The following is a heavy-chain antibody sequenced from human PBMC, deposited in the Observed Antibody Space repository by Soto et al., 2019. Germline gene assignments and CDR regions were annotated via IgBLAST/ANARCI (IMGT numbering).Heavy chain of an antibody. Sequence: EVQLVESGGGLVQPGGSLRLSCAVSGFIYGAYEMNWVRQAPGKGLEWVAYISSSGSIRYYADSVQGRFTISRDNANNSLYLQMNSLRGEDTAVYYCARELRTLDRGVTYSMDVWGQGTTVTVTS. CDR1: GFIYGAYE. CDR2: ISSSGSIR. D-gene: IGHD3-10*01. CDR3: ARELRTLDRGVTYSMDV. V-gene: IGHV3-48*03. J-gene: IGHJ6*02.